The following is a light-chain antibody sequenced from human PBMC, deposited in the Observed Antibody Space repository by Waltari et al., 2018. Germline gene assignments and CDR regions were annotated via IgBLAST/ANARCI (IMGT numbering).Light chain of an antibody. CDR2: KAA. CDR3: QQYNSYPRT. Sequence: DIQMTQSPSTLSASVGDRVTITCRASPSISSWLAWYQQKPGKAPKLLIYKAASLKSGVPSRFSGSGTGTGFTLTISNLQPDDFATYYCQQYNSYPRTFGQGTKVEIK. V-gene: IGKV1-5*03. J-gene: IGKJ1*01. CDR1: PSISSW.